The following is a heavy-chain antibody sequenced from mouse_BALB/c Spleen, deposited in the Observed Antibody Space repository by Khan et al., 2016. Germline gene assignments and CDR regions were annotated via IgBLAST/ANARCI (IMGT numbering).Heavy chain of an antibody. CDR2: INPYSSTI. V-gene: IGHV4-1*02. Sequence: EVKLLESGGGLVQPGGSLKLSCAASGFDFSRYWMSWVRQAPGKGLEWIGEINPYSSTINYTPSLKDKFIISRDNAKNTLYLQMSKVRSEDTALYYCAGPDGNPYAMDYWGQGTAVTVSS. CDR3: AGPDGNPYAMDY. CDR1: GFDFSRYW. D-gene: IGHD2-1*01. J-gene: IGHJ4*01.